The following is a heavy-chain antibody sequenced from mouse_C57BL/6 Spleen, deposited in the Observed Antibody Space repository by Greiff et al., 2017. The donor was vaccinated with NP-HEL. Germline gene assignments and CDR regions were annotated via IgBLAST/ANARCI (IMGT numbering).Heavy chain of an antibody. J-gene: IGHJ2*01. CDR3: TEGYYYGSSY. V-gene: IGHV14-4*01. CDR2: IDPENGDT. CDR1: GFNIKDDY. Sequence: EVQLQQSGAELVRPGASVKLSCTASGFNIKDDYMHWVKQRPEQGLEWIGWIDPENGDTEYASKFQGKATITADTSSNTAYLQLSSLTSEDTAVYYCTEGYYYGSSYWGQGTTLTVSS. D-gene: IGHD1-1*01.